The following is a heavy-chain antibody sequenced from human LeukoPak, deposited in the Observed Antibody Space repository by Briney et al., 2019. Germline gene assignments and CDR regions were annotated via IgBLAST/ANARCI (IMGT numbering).Heavy chain of an antibody. CDR3: ARMSVRRYGGYFDY. Sequence: SETLSLTCTVSGDSISSGGYHWSWIRQHPGKGLEWIGYFYYSGSTYYNPSLKSRVTISVDTSKNQFSLRLRSVSAADTAMYYCARMSVRRYGGYFDYWGQGTLVTVSS. D-gene: IGHD3-9*01. CDR2: FYYSGST. J-gene: IGHJ4*02. V-gene: IGHV4-31*03. CDR1: GDSISSGGYH.